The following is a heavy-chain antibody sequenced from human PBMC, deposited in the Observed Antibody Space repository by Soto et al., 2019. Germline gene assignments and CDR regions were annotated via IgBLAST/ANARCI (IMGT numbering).Heavy chain of an antibody. CDR2: ISYDGSNK. V-gene: IGHV3-30*18. D-gene: IGHD1-26*01. Sequence: PGGSLRLSCADSGFTFSSYGMHWVHQAPGKGLEWVAVISYDGSNKYYADSVQGRFTISRDNSKNTLYLQMNSLRAEDTAVYYCAKGDGKKIAVYYYYGMDVWGQGTTVTVS. J-gene: IGHJ6*02. CDR1: GFTFSSYG. CDR3: AKGDGKKIAVYYYYGMDV.